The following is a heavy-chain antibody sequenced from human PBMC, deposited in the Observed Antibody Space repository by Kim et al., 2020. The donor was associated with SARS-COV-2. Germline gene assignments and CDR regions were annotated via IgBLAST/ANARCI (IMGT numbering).Heavy chain of an antibody. CDR1: GGSISSGGYY. CDR3: ARVSSPTSFDY. CDR2: IYYSGST. V-gene: IGHV4-31*03. J-gene: IGHJ4*02. Sequence: SETLSLTCTVSGGSISSGGYYWSWIRQHPGKGLEWIGYIYYSGSTYYNPSLKSRVTISVDTSKNQFSLKLSSVTAADTAVYYCARVSSPTSFDYWGQGTLVTVSS.